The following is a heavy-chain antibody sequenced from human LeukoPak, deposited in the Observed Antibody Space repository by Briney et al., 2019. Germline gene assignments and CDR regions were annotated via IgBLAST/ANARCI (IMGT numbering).Heavy chain of an antibody. J-gene: IGHJ6*03. V-gene: IGHV3-30*04. CDR2: ISYDGSNK. Sequence: GRSLRLSCAASGFTFSSYAMHWVRQAPGKGLEWVAVISYDGSNKYYADSVKGRFTISRDNSKNSVYLEMNSLRAEDTALYYCVRGGFGESDYYMDVWGKGTTVTVSS. CDR1: GFTFSSYA. D-gene: IGHD3-10*01. CDR3: VRGGFGESDYYMDV.